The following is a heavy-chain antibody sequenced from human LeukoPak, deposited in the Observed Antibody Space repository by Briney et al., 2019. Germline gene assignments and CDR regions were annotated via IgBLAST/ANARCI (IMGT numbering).Heavy chain of an antibody. J-gene: IGHJ3*02. CDR3: ARLEGYCSGGSCYVDAFDI. V-gene: IGHV4-59*08. Sequence: PSETLSLTCTVSGGSISSYYWSWIRQPPGKGLEWIGYIYYSGSTNYNPSLKSRVTISVDTSKNQFSLKLSSVTAADTAVYYCARLEGYCSGGSCYVDAFDIWGQGTMVTVSS. CDR1: GGSISSYY. D-gene: IGHD2-15*01. CDR2: IYYSGST.